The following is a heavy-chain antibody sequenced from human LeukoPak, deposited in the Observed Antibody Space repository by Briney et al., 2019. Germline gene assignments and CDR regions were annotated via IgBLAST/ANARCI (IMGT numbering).Heavy chain of an antibody. J-gene: IGHJ5*02. Sequence: GASVKVSCKASGFTFTDYYIHWVRQAPGQGLEWMGWINPNSDDTNFAQKFQGRVTMTRDTSISTAYMELSRLRSDDTAVYYCASVYYDTNMWFDPWGQGNLVTVSS. CDR2: INPNSDDT. V-gene: IGHV1-2*02. CDR3: ASVYYDTNMWFDP. CDR1: GFTFTDYY. D-gene: IGHD3-22*01.